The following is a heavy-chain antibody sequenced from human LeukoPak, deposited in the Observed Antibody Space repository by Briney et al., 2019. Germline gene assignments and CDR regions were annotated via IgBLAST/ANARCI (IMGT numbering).Heavy chain of an antibody. V-gene: IGHV3-30*02. CDR1: GFTFSSYG. CDR2: IRYDGSNK. D-gene: IGHD4-17*01. Sequence: GGSLRLSCAASGFTFSSYGMHWVRQAPGKGLEWVAFIRYDGSNKYYADSVKGRFTISRDHSKNTLYLQMNSLRAEDTAVYYCAKDLEDYGDYDAFDIWGQGTMVTVSS. CDR3: AKDLEDYGDYDAFDI. J-gene: IGHJ3*02.